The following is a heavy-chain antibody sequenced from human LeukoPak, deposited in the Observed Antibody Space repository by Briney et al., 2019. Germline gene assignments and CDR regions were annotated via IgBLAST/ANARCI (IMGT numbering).Heavy chain of an antibody. D-gene: IGHD3-10*01. CDR3: ASGRITMVRGVIITGWFDP. CDR1: GGSISSSNW. V-gene: IGHV4-4*02. CDR2: IYHSGST. J-gene: IGHJ5*02. Sequence: PSGTLSLTCAVSGGSISSSNWWSWVRQPPGKGLEWIGEIYHSGSTNYNPSLKSRVTISVDKSKNQFSLKLSSVTAADTAVYYCASGRITMVRGVIITGWFDPWGQGTLVTVSS.